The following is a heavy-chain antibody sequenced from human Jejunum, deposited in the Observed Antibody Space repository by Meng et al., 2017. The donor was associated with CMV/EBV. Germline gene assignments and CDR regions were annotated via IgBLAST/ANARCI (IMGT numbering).Heavy chain of an antibody. V-gene: IGHV3-30*02. J-gene: IGHJ5*01. D-gene: IGHD5-12*01. Sequence: SGLTITTSGMRWVRQAPGKGLEWVAFIRYDESEKFYIDSVKGRFTISRDTSKNTVYLQMNSLKNEDTAVYYCAKGNGGFSGYGLDSWGQGSLVTVSS. CDR2: IRYDESEK. CDR3: AKGNGGFSGYGLDS. CDR1: GLTITTSG.